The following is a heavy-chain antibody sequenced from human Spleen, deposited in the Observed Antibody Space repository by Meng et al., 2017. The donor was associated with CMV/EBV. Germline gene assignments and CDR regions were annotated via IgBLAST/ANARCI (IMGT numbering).Heavy chain of an antibody. D-gene: IGHD1-26*01. J-gene: IGHJ4*02. CDR2: IDYSGST. CDR1: GGSISSNSYF. Sequence: SETLSLTCTVSGGSISSNSYFWGWIRQPPGKGLEWIGYIDYSGSTYYNPSLKSRVSISGNTSKNQLSLKLISVTAADTAVYYWARGGGGSFSYWGQGTLVTVSS. V-gene: IGHV4-39*07. CDR3: ARGGGGSFSY.